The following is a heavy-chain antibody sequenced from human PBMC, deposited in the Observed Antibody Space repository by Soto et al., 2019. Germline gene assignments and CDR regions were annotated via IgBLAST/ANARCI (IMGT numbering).Heavy chain of an antibody. CDR2: IYSGGNT. CDR1: GFSVSNDY. D-gene: IGHD1-26*01. V-gene: IGHV3-53*01. Sequence: SLRLSCAASGFSVSNDYMNWVRQAPGKGLEWVSVIYSGGNTYYADSVKGRFTISRDASRNTLYLQMNSLRAEDMAVYYCARASGSRFFDSWGLGTLVTVSS. CDR3: ARASGSRFFDS. J-gene: IGHJ4*02.